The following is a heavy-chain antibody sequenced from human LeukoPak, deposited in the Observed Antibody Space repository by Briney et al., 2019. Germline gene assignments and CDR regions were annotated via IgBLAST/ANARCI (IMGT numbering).Heavy chain of an antibody. CDR1: GFTFSSYG. J-gene: IGHJ4*01. CDR2: IWYEGRTK. CDR3: AREGIHQKSSFEY. Sequence: GRSLRLSCAASGFTFSSYGMHWVRQAPGKGLEWVASIWYEGRTKYYIDSVKGRFTISRDNSRNTLNLQMNSLRAEDTAMYYCAREGIHQKSSFEYWGQGTPVSVSS. D-gene: IGHD5-18*01. V-gene: IGHV3-33*01.